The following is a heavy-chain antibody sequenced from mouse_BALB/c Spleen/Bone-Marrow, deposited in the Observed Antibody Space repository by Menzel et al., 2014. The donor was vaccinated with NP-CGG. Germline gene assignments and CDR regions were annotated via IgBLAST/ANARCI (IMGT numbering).Heavy chain of an antibody. Sequence: EVKLVESGGGLVKPGGSLKLSCAASGFTFSSYAMSWVRQTPEKRLEWVASISSGGSTYYPDSVTGRFTISRDNARNILYLQMSSLSSEDTAMYYCASLYFYGSSYYTMDYWGQGTSVTVSS. J-gene: IGHJ4*01. CDR3: ASLYFYGSSYYTMDY. V-gene: IGHV5-6-5*01. CDR1: GFTFSSYA. D-gene: IGHD1-1*01. CDR2: ISSGGST.